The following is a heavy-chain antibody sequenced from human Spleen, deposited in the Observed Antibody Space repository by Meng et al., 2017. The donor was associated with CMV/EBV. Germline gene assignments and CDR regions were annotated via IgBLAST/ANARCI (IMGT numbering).Heavy chain of an antibody. D-gene: IGHD2-2*02. Sequence: GPRSVYNWRSWVRQSAQRVMESTLQISHSGCTSYDPSLKSRVTIPVAKSNNQFSLKVRSVPAADTAVYYCASRCSSIRCYTPDSWGQGTLVTVSS. CDR3: ASRCSSIRCYTPDS. CDR2: ISHSGCT. CDR1: GPRSVYNW. V-gene: IGHV4-4*02. J-gene: IGHJ4*02.